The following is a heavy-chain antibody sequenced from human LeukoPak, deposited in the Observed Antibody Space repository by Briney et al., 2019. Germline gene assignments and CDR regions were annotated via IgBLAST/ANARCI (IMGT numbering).Heavy chain of an antibody. CDR1: GFTFITYS. Sequence: PGGSLKLSCAASGFTFITYSINWSRQAPGRGREWVAYITSGSDAIYYADAVKGRFTISRDNAKNSLYLQMSSLRAEDTAVYYCARDPPRRYDYWGQGTLVTVSS. J-gene: IGHJ4*02. V-gene: IGHV3-48*01. D-gene: IGHD1-14*01. CDR3: ARDPPRRYDY. CDR2: ITSGSDAI.